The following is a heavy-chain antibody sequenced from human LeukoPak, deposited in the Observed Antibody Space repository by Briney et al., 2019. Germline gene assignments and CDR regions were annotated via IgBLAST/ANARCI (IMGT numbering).Heavy chain of an antibody. CDR2: IKRDGSGK. CDR1: GFTFSSYW. J-gene: IGHJ3*02. CDR3: ARPTGSYGFDI. Sequence: GGSLRLSCAASGFTFSSYWMSWVRQAPGKGLEWVANIKRDGSGKYYVDSVKGRFTISRDNAKNSLYLQMNSLRAEDTAVYYCARPTGSYGFDIWGQGAMVTVSS. D-gene: IGHD4-17*01. V-gene: IGHV3-7*01.